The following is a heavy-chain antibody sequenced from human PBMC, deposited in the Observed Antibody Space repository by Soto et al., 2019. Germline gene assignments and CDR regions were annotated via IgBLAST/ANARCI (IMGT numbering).Heavy chain of an antibody. J-gene: IGHJ6*02. D-gene: IGHD6-19*01. CDR1: GGTFSRFG. CDR3: ARVAGPDFSHYYGIDV. V-gene: IGHV1-69*12. CDR2: IIPIFGKG. Sequence: QVQLVQSGAEGKKPGSSVKVSCKASGGTFSRFGISWVRQAPGQGLGWMGGIIPIFGKGDYAPKFRGRVTFTADEVTTTVYREMCSLSSGDTAVYYCARVAGPDFSHYYGIDVWGQGTTVTVSS.